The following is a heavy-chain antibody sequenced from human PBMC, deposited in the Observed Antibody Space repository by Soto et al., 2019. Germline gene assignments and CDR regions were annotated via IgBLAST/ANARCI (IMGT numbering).Heavy chain of an antibody. CDR2: IIPIFGTA. V-gene: IGHV1-69*13. CDR1: GYTVTSYA. D-gene: IGHD3-10*01. CDR3: ARAGTYYYGSVPYYSSGMAV. J-gene: IGHJ6*02. Sequence: SVKVSCKASGYTVTSYAISWVRQAPGQGLEWMGGIIPIFGTANYAQKFQGRVTITADESPSTAYMDLSSLRSEDTAVSYCARAGTYYYGSVPYYSSGMAVWGQGTTVTVSS.